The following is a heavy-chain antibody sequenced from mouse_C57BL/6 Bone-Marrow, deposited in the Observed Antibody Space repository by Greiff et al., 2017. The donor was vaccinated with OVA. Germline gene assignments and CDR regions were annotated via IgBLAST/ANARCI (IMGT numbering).Heavy chain of an antibody. V-gene: IGHV3-5*01. Sequence: DVKLQELGPGLVKPSQTVFLTCTVTGISITTGNYRWSWIRQFPGNKLEWIGYIYYSGTITYNPSLTSRTTITRDTPKNQFFLEMNSLTAEDTATYYCARDYYGSSYDWYFDVWGTGTTVTVSS. D-gene: IGHD1-1*01. CDR2: IYYSGTI. J-gene: IGHJ1*03. CDR1: GISITTGNYR. CDR3: ARDYYGSSYDWYFDV.